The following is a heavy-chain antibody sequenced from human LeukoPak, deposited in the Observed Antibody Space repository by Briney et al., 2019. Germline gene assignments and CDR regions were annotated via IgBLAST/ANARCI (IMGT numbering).Heavy chain of an antibody. J-gene: IGHJ3*01. CDR2: IKKDGSEK. V-gene: IGHV3-7*01. D-gene: IGHD5-18*01. CDR3: VRDGGRYSYASD. CDR1: GFTFSNYW. Sequence: GGSLRLSCAASGFTFSNYWMSWVRQAPGEGLEWVANIKKDGSEKYYVDSVRGRFTISRDNAENSLHLQMVSLRAEDTAVYYCVRDGGRYSYASDWGQGTMVIVPS.